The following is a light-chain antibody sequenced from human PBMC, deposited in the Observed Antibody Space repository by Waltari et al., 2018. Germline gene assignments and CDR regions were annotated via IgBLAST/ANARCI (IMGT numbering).Light chain of an antibody. CDR3: MSYTSSHTII. Sequence: QSALTQPASVSGSPGQSVTISCTGPSSDVGGYNFVSWYQQHPGKAPKLMIFDVTYRPSGISTRFSGSKSGNTASLTISGLQADDEADYYCMSYTSSHTIIFGGGTKLTV. CDR2: DVT. CDR1: SSDVGGYNF. J-gene: IGLJ2*01. V-gene: IGLV2-14*03.